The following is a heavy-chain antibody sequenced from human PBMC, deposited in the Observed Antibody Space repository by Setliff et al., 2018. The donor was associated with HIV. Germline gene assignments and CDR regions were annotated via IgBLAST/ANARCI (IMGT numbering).Heavy chain of an antibody. J-gene: IGHJ4*02. D-gene: IGHD2-2*01. Sequence: GSVKVSCKASGYPFTSYGISWVRQAPGQGLEWMGWISAYNGNTNYAQKLQGRVTMTTDTSTSTAYMELRSLRSDDTAVYYCARGPPIVVVPAALLTFDYWGQGTLVTVSS. CDR2: ISAYNGNT. V-gene: IGHV1-18*01. CDR1: GYPFTSYG. CDR3: ARGPPIVVVPAALLTFDY.